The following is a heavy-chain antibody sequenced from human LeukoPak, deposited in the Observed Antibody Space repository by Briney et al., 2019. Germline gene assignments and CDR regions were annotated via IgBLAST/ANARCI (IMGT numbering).Heavy chain of an antibody. V-gene: IGHV3-30*02. CDR3: AKEGDTAMVTALDY. J-gene: IGHJ4*02. CDR2: IRYDVSNK. Sequence: GGSLRLSCAASGFTVSSNYMSWVRQAPGKGLEWVAYIRYDVSNKYYADSVKGRLTISRDNSKNTVYLQMNSLRDEDTAVYYCAKEGDTAMVTALDYWGQGTLVTVSS. D-gene: IGHD5-18*01. CDR1: GFTVSSNY.